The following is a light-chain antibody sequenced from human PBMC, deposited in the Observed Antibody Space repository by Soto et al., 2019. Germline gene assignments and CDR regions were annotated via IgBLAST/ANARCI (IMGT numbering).Light chain of an antibody. CDR2: GAS. CDR1: QSVSSSY. J-gene: IGKJ2*01. CDR3: QQYVT. Sequence: EIVLTQSTGTLSLSPGERATLSCRASQSVSSSYLAWYQQKPGQAPRLLIYGASSRATGIPDRFSGSGSGTDFTLTISRLEPEDFAVYYCQQYVTFGQGTKLEIK. V-gene: IGKV3-20*01.